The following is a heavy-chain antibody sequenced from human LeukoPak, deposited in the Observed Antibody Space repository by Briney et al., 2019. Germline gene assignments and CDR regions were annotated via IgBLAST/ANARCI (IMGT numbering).Heavy chain of an antibody. J-gene: IGHJ4*02. CDR3: TRRGTGMEFDY. CDR1: GFTFSSYA. Sequence: GGSLRLSCAATGFTFSSYAKHWVRQAPGKGLEWVSYISSGSDTIYYADSVKGRFTISRDNAKNSLYLQMNSLRAEDTAVYYCTRRGTGMEFDYWGQGTLVTVSS. D-gene: IGHD5-18*01. V-gene: IGHV3-48*01. CDR2: ISSGSDTI.